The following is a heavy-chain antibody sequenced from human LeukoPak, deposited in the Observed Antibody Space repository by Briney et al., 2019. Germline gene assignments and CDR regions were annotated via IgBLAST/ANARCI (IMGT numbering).Heavy chain of an antibody. CDR2: ISGSGSTI. D-gene: IGHD3-10*01. CDR1: GFTFSTYS. Sequence: GGSLRLSCAASGFTFSTYSMSWVRQAPGKGLEWVSYISGSGSTIYYADSVKGRFTISRDAAKNSLYLQMNSLRAEDTAVYYCARDPPLGSTIVRGVRIYYGMDVWGQGTTVTVSS. J-gene: IGHJ6*02. CDR3: ARDPPLGSTIVRGVRIYYGMDV. V-gene: IGHV3-48*01.